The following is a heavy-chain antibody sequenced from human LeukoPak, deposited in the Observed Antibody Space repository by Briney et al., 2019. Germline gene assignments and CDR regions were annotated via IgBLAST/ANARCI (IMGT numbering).Heavy chain of an antibody. CDR1: GGTFSSHA. V-gene: IGHV1-69*13. D-gene: IGHD6-13*01. Sequence: ASVKVSCKASGGTFSSHAISWVRQAPGQGLEWMGGITPMFGTANYAQKFQGRVTITADESTSTAYMELSSLRSEDTAVYYCARDDSTYSSSWNNLYYYYGMDVWGQGTTVTVSS. CDR3: ARDDSTYSSSWNNLYYYYGMDV. J-gene: IGHJ6*02. CDR2: ITPMFGTA.